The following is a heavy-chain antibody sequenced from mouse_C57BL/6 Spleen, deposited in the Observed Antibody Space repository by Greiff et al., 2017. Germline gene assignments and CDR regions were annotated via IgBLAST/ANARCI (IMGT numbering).Heavy chain of an antibody. CDR3: ARPDYYGSSLYWYFDV. CDR2: INPSNGGT. V-gene: IGHV1-53*01. Sequence: QVQLKQPGTELVKPGASVKLSCKASGYTFTSYWMHWVKQRPGQGLEWIGNINPSNGGTNYNEKFKSKATLTVDKSSSTAYMQLSSLTSEDSAVYYCARPDYYGSSLYWYFDVWGTGTTVTVSS. J-gene: IGHJ1*03. CDR1: GYTFTSYW. D-gene: IGHD1-1*01.